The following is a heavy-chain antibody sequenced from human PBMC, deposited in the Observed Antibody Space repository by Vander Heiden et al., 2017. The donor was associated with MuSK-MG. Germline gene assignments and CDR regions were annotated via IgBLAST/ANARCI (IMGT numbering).Heavy chain of an antibody. Sequence: QLQLQESGPRLVKPSETLSLTCSVSGYSISGSSFYWGWIRQPPGKGLEWIAAIYYSGSTYYSPSLKSRVTISVDTPTNQFSLMLTSVTAADTAIYYCAGGTRTLNSWGQGTLVTVSS. D-gene: IGHD1-7*01. V-gene: IGHV4-39*01. J-gene: IGHJ4*02. CDR3: AGGTRTLNS. CDR1: GYSISGSSFY. CDR2: IYYSGST.